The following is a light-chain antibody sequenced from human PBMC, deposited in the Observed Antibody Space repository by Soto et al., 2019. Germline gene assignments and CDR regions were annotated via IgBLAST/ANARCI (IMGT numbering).Light chain of an antibody. V-gene: IGKV3-20*01. CDR1: QSVKSSY. Sequence: EIVLTQSPGTLSLSPGERATLPCRASQSVKSSYLAWYQHKPGQAPRLLIYGTSSRATGIQERFSGSGSGTDFTLTISRLEPEDFAVYYCQQYGSSITFGQGTRLEIK. J-gene: IGKJ5*01. CDR2: GTS. CDR3: QQYGSSIT.